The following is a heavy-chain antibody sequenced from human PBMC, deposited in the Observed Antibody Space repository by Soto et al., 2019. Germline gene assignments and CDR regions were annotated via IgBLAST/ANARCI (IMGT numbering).Heavy chain of an antibody. CDR2: IKQDGSEK. Sequence: GGSLRLSCAASGFTFSSYWMSWVRQAPGKGLEWVANIKQDGSEKYYVDSVKGRFTISRDNAKNSLYLQMNSLRAEDTAVYYCARVEIQWLVPNRLLYYFDYWGQGTMVTVPA. J-gene: IGHJ4*02. V-gene: IGHV3-7*03. D-gene: IGHD6-19*01. CDR3: ARVEIQWLVPNRLLYYFDY. CDR1: GFTFSSYW.